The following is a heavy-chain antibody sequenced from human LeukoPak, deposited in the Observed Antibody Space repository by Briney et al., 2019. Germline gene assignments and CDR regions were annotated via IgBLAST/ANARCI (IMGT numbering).Heavy chain of an antibody. V-gene: IGHV4-39*07. CDR2: IYHSGST. CDR3: ARDRKYYYHMDV. CDR1: DGSITSSSYY. D-gene: IGHD1-14*01. Sequence: PSETLSLTCTVSDGSITSSSYYWAWIRQPPGKGLEWIGTIYHSGSTYYNPSLKSRVTISVDTSKNQFSLNLTSLTAADTAVYYCARDRKYYYHMDVWGKGTTVTVS. J-gene: IGHJ6*03.